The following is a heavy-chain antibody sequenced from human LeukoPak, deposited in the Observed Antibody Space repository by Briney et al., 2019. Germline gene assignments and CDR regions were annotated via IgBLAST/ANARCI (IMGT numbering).Heavy chain of an antibody. J-gene: IGHJ4*02. CDR3: AKGGYSYGRYYFDY. V-gene: IGHV3-23*01. D-gene: IGHD5-18*01. CDR2: ISGSGGST. Sequence: QPGGFLRLSCAAPGFTFSSYAMSWVRQAPGKGLEWVSAISGSGGSTYYADSVKGRFTISRDNSKNTLYLQMNSLRAEDTAVYYCAKGGYSYGRYYFDYWGQGTLVTVSS. CDR1: GFTFSSYA.